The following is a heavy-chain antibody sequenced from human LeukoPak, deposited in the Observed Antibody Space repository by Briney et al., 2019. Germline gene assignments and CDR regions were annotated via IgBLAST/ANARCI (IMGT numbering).Heavy chain of an antibody. Sequence: PGGSLRLSCAASGFTFTTYWMHWVRLAPGKGLVWVSRIKNDGSTTTYADSVKGRFTISRDNAKNTLYPQMNSLTAEDTAVYYCARDRWFSGSYAFDLWGQGTMVTVSS. J-gene: IGHJ3*01. V-gene: IGHV3-74*01. CDR1: GFTFTTYW. CDR3: ARDRWFSGSYAFDL. CDR2: IKNDGSTT. D-gene: IGHD3-10*01.